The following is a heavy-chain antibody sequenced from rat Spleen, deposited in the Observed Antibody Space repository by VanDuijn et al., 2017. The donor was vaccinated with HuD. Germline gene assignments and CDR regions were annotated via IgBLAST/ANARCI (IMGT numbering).Heavy chain of an antibody. CDR3: ARPGGRRVPYWYFDF. V-gene: IGHV5-19*01. CDR1: GFIFSNFG. J-gene: IGHJ1*01. CDR2: ISTSGGST. Sequence: EVQLVESGGGLVQPGNSLKLSCAASGFIFSNFGIHWIRQAPTKGLEWVATISTSGGSTYYRDSVKGRFTISRDNAKSTLYLQMDSLRSEDTATYYCARPGGRRVPYWYFDFWGPGTMVTVSS. D-gene: IGHD1-11*01.